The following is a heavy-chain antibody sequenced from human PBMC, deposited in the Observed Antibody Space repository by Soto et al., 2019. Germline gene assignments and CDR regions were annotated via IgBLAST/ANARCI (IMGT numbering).Heavy chain of an antibody. V-gene: IGHV4-39*01. CDR1: NGSISSAIYY. Sequence: QLQLQESGPGLVKPSETLSLTCTVSNGSISSAIYYWGWIRQPPGKGLEWIGSIYHSGSTYYTPSLQGRVTISVDTSKNQFSLKLSSVTAADTAVYFCAGRSSLASVQVYFGEISNYNWFDPGAREPWSPSPQ. J-gene: IGHJ5*02. CDR2: IYHSGST. D-gene: IGHD3-10*01. CDR3: AGRSSLASVQVYFGEISNYNWFDP.